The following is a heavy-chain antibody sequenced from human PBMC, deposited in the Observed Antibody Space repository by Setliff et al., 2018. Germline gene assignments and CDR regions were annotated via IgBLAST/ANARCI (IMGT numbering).Heavy chain of an antibody. J-gene: IGHJ3*02. Sequence: GGSLRLSCAASGFTFRSYEMNWVRQTPGKGLEWVSYINFDGSSTNYADSVKGRFTISRDNAKNTLYLQMNRLRAEDTAVYYCTRDWGEAGSTNAFDIWGQGTVVTVSS. CDR2: INFDGSST. D-gene: IGHD1-26*01. CDR3: TRDWGEAGSTNAFDI. V-gene: IGHV3-74*01. CDR1: GFTFRSYE.